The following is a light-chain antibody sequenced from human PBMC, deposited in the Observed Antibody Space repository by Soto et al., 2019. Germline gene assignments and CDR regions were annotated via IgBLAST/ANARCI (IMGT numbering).Light chain of an antibody. CDR1: QSVSSY. Sequence: EIVLTQSPATLSLSPGERATLSCRASQSVSSYLAWYQQKPGQAPRLLIYDASNRATGIPARFRGSGSGTDFTFTISSLEPEDFAVYYCQQRSNWPSITFGQGTRLEIK. J-gene: IGKJ5*01. CDR3: QQRSNWPSIT. V-gene: IGKV3-11*01. CDR2: DAS.